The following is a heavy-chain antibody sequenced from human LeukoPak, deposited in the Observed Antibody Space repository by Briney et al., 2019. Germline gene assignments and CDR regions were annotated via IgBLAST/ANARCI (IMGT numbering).Heavy chain of an antibody. CDR1: GIPFWRHA. CDR3: ARGRYSGYDYYYYGMDV. J-gene: IGHJ6*02. Sequence: GSLRPPWATLGIPFWRHALGWVRQAPGKGLGGVGSFRYDGSNKYYADSVKGRFTISRDNSKNTLYLQMNSLRAEDTAVYYCARGRYSGYDYYYYGMDVWGQGTTVTVSS. V-gene: IGHV3-33*08. D-gene: IGHD5-12*01. CDR2: FRYDGSNK.